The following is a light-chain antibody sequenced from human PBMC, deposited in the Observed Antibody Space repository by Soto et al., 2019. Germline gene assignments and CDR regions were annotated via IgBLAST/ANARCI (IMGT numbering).Light chain of an antibody. CDR1: SIGSKS. Sequence: VLTQPPSVSVAPGQTATITCGGDSIGSKSVHWYQQKPGQAPVVVVYHDSDRPSGIPERFSGSNSGNTATLTISRVEAGDEAVYSCQVWDNNSDHVVFGGGTKVTVL. J-gene: IGLJ2*01. V-gene: IGLV3-21*02. CDR3: QVWDNNSDHVV. CDR2: HDS.